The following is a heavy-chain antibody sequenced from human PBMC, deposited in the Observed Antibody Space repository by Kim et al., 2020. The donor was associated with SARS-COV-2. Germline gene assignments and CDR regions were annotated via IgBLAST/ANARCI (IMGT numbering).Heavy chain of an antibody. CDR1: GFTFSSYA. CDR3: AKDNYYDSSGSAAAGY. CDR2: ISGSGGST. D-gene: IGHD3-22*01. Sequence: GGSLRLSCAASGFTFSSYAMSSVRQAPGKGLEWVSAISGSGGSTYYADSVKGRFTISRDNSKNTLYLQMNSLRAEDTAVYYCAKDNYYDSSGSAAAGYWGQGTLVTVSS. V-gene: IGHV3-23*01. J-gene: IGHJ4*02.